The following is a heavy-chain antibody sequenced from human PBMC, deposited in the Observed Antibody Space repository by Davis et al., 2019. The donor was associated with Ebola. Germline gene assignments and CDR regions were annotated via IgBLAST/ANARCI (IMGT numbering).Heavy chain of an antibody. D-gene: IGHD6-19*01. Sequence: SETLSLTCAVSGGSISSGGYSWSWIRQPPGKGLEWIGYIYHSGSTYYNPSLKNRVTISVDRSKNQFSLKLSSVTAADTAVYYCARVPEWLVSEDWFDPWGQGTLVTVSS. CDR3: ARVPEWLVSEDWFDP. CDR2: IYHSGST. CDR1: GGSISSGGYS. V-gene: IGHV4-30-2*01. J-gene: IGHJ5*02.